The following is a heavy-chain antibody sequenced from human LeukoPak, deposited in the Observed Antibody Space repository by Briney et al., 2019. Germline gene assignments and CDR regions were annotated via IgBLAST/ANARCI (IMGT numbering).Heavy chain of an antibody. J-gene: IGHJ6*03. D-gene: IGHD3-10*01. CDR1: GGTFSSYA. Sequence: GSSVKVSCKASGGTFSSYAISWVRQAPGQGLEWMGGIIPIFGTANYAQKFQGRVTITADKSTSTAYMELSSLRSEDTAVYYCARGYYGSGSYCKAYYYYYMDVWGKGNTVTVSS. CDR2: IIPIFGTA. CDR3: ARGYYGSGSYCKAYYYYYMDV. V-gene: IGHV1-69*06.